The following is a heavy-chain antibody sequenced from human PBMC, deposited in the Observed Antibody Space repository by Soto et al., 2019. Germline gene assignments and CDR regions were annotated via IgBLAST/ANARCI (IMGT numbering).Heavy chain of an antibody. CDR2: ISGSGGST. V-gene: IGHV3-23*01. J-gene: IGHJ6*02. D-gene: IGHD2-21*01. Sequence: XVFLRLSFAASRFTFSNFSMSWVRQAPGKGLEWVSGISGSGGSTYYADSVKGRFTISRDNSKTTLFLQMNSLRAEDTAKYYCEKLLDYYYYDMYVWGQGTRVTVAS. CDR3: EKLLDYYYYDMYV. CDR1: RFTFSNFS.